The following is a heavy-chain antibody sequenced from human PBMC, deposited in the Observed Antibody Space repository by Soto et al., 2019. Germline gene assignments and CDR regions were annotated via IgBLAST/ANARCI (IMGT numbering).Heavy chain of an antibody. Sequence: SETLSLTCTVSGGSISSSSYYWGWIRQPPGKGLEWIGSIYYSGSTYYNPSLKSRVTISVDTSKNQFSLKLSSVTAADTAVYYCAGLRYQPNYYYYYGMDGWGQGTTVTVSS. CDR1: GGSISSSSYY. CDR3: AGLRYQPNYYYYYGMDG. V-gene: IGHV4-39*01. CDR2: IYYSGST. D-gene: IGHD2-2*01. J-gene: IGHJ6*01.